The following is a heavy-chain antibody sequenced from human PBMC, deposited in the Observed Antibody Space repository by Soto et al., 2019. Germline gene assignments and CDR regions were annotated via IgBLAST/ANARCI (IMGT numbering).Heavy chain of an antibody. CDR2: IIPIFGTA. Sequence: ASVKVSCKASGGTFSSYAISWVRQAPGQGLEWMGGIIPIFGTANYAQKFQGRVTITADESTSTAYMELSSLRSEDTAVYYCARGQSITIFGVVIGSYYYYYGMDVWGQGTTVTVSS. V-gene: IGHV1-69*13. J-gene: IGHJ6*02. CDR1: GGTFSSYA. D-gene: IGHD3-3*01. CDR3: ARGQSITIFGVVIGSYYYYYGMDV.